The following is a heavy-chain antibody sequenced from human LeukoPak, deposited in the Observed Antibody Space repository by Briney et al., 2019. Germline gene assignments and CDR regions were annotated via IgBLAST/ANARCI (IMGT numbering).Heavy chain of an antibody. Sequence: ASVKVSCKASGGTFSSYAISWVRQAPGQGLEWMGGIIPIFGTANYAQKFQGRVTITADESTSTAYMELSSLRSEDTAVYYCASYGDYALDYYGMDVWGQGTTVTVSS. CDR2: IIPIFGTA. CDR3: ASYGDYALDYYGMDV. J-gene: IGHJ6*02. D-gene: IGHD4-17*01. CDR1: GGTFSSYA. V-gene: IGHV1-69*01.